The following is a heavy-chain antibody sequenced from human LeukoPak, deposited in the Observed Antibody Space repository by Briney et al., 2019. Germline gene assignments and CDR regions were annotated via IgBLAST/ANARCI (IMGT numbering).Heavy chain of an antibody. V-gene: IGHV3-7*01. CDR3: AKGKPSSLWPPFDD. CDR1: GFTFSSYW. J-gene: IGHJ4*02. Sequence: GGSLRLSCAASGFTFSSYWMSRVRQAPGKGLEWVANIKQDGSEKYYVDSVKGRFTISRDNSKNTLYLQMNSLKPEDTAVYYCAKGKPSSLWPPFDDWGQGTLVTVSS. CDR2: IKQDGSEK. D-gene: IGHD5-18*01.